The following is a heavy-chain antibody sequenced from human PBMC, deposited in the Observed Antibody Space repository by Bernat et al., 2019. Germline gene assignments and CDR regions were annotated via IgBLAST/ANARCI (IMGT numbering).Heavy chain of an antibody. CDR3: ARDRGGMGDY. V-gene: IGHV3-74*01. J-gene: IGHJ4*02. Sequence: EVHLVESGGGLVQPGGSLRLSCAASGFIFTAYDMHWVRQAPGKGLVWVSVISSDGSDTTYADSLKGRFTLSRDNANNTVYLQMNSLRAEDTAIYYCARDRGGMGDYWGQGTLVTVSS. D-gene: IGHD3-10*01. CDR1: GFIFTAYD. CDR2: ISSDGSDT.